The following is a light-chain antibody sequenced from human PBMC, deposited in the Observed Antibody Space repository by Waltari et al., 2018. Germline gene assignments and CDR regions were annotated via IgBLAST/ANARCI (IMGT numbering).Light chain of an antibody. J-gene: IGLJ1*01. CDR1: NSDVGGYNY. Sequence: QSALTQPAFVSGSPGQSITIFCIGTNSDVGGYNYVSWYQQHPGKAPKLMIYDVTKRPSGVSNRFSGSKSSNTASLTISGLQAEDEADYYCNSYRNINTYVFGTGTKVTVL. CDR2: DVT. CDR3: NSYRNINTYV. V-gene: IGLV2-14*01.